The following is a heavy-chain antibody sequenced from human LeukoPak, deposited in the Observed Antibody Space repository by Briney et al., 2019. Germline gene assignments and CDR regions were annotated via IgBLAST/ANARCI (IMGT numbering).Heavy chain of an antibody. J-gene: IGHJ3*02. D-gene: IGHD4-11*01. Sequence: ASVKVSCKASGYTFTSYGISWVRQAPGQGREGMGWISAYNGNTHYAQKLQGRVTMTTDTSTSTAYMELRSLRSDHTAVYYCARYRHRDAFDIWGQGTMVTVSS. CDR3: ARYRHRDAFDI. CDR2: ISAYNGNT. V-gene: IGHV1-18*01. CDR1: GYTFTSYG.